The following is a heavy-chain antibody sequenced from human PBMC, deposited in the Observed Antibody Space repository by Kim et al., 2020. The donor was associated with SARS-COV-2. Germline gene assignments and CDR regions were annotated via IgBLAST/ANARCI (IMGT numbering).Heavy chain of an antibody. CDR2: INHSGST. D-gene: IGHD3-3*01. CDR1: GGSFSGYY. V-gene: IGHV4-34*01. Sequence: SETLSLTCAVYGGSFSGYYWSWIRQPPGKGLEWIGEINHSGSTNYNPSLKSRVTISVDTSKNQFSLKLSSVTAADTAVYYCARGKGVFGVAGPPRWGDYWGQGTLVTVSS. CDR3: ARGKGVFGVAGPPRWGDY. J-gene: IGHJ4*02.